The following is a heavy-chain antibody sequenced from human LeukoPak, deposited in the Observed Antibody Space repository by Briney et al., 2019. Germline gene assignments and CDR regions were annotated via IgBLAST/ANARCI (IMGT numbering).Heavy chain of an antibody. Sequence: GGSLRLSCAASAFTFSSYAMHWVRQAPGKGLEWVAVISFDGSQKYYADSVKGRFTISRDNSNNTLNLQMNSLSAEDTAVYYCVAFNYRGNSGDFWGQGTLVTVSS. CDR2: ISFDGSQK. CDR3: VAFNYRGNSGDF. V-gene: IGHV3-30*08. CDR1: AFTFSSYA. D-gene: IGHD4-23*01. J-gene: IGHJ4*02.